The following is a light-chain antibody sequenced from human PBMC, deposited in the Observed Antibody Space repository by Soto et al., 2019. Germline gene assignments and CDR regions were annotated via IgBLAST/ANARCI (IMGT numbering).Light chain of an antibody. Sequence: AVLLTQSPSSFSVSTGDRATITCRASQDIHNYLACYQQVPGKAPKLLLCAASFLQTRVPSRFSGSGSGTDFTLTIDGLQSEDFATYFCQQCYNYPWKFGQGNTV. CDR2: AAS. CDR3: QQCYNYPWK. J-gene: IGKJ1*01. V-gene: IGKV1-8*01. CDR1: QDIHNY.